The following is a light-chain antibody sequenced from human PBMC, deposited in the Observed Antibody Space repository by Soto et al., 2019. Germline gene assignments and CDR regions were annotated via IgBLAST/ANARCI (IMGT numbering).Light chain of an antibody. Sequence: EIVLTQSPGTLSLSPGERATLFCRASQSVSSSYLAWYQQKPGQAPRLLIYGASSRATGIPDRFSGSGSGTDFTLTISRLEPEDFAVYYCHQYGSLYTFGQGTKVEIK. CDR2: GAS. CDR1: QSVSSSY. J-gene: IGKJ2*01. CDR3: HQYGSLYT. V-gene: IGKV3-20*01.